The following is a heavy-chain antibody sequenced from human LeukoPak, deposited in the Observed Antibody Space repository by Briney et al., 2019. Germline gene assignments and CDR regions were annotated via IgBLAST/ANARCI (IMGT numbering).Heavy chain of an antibody. J-gene: IGHJ4*02. V-gene: IGHV3-15*01. CDR3: PTDQPSWNYFDY. CDR2: IKSKTEGGTT. CDR1: GFTFSNAW. D-gene: IGHD1-1*01. Sequence: GGSLRLSCAASGFTFSNAWMSWVRQAPGKGLEWVGRIKSKTEGGTTDYAAPVKGRFTISRDDSKNTLYLQMNSQKTEDTDVYYCPTDQPSWNYFDYWGQGTLVTVSS.